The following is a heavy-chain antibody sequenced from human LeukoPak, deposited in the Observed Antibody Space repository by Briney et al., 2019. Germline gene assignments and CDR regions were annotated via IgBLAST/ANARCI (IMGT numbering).Heavy chain of an antibody. J-gene: IGHJ4*02. CDR2: ISAYNGNT. CDR1: GYTFTSYG. Sequence: ASVKVSCKASGYTFTSYGISWVRQAPGQGLEWMGWISAYNGNTNYAQKLQGRVTMTTDTSTSTAYMELRSLRSDDTAVYYCARWIQLWPSPGGYFDYWGQGTLVTVSS. D-gene: IGHD5-18*01. CDR3: ARWIQLWPSPGGYFDY. V-gene: IGHV1-18*01.